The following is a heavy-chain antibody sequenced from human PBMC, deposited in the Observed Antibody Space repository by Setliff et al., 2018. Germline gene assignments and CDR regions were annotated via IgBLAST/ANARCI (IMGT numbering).Heavy chain of an antibody. V-gene: IGHV3-21*01. Sequence: PGGSLRLSCETSGFTFRDYSMTWVRQAPGKGLEWVSGVTQGGSEFHADSVKGRFTISRDNANHTLYLQMNSLRADDTAVYYCARLALTGYDSSGYYYALDYYYCMDVWGKGTTVTVSS. CDR2: VTQGGSE. D-gene: IGHD3-22*01. J-gene: IGHJ6*03. CDR1: GFTFRDYS. CDR3: ARLALTGYDSSGYYYALDYYYCMDV.